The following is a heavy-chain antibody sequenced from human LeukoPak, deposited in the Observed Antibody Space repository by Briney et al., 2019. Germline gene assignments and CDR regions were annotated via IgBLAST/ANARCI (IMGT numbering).Heavy chain of an antibody. D-gene: IGHD1-26*01. CDR1: GFTFSSSA. CDR2: IRSKADGGTA. V-gene: IGHV3-15*01. J-gene: IGHJ4*02. CDR3: TRDLGAYAQ. Sequence: GGSLRLSCAASGFTFSSSAMHWVRQAPGKGLEWVGRIRSKADGGTADYAAPVTGRFSMSREDSKNTLYLRMNSLKTEDTAVYYCTRDLGAYAQWGQGTLVTVSS.